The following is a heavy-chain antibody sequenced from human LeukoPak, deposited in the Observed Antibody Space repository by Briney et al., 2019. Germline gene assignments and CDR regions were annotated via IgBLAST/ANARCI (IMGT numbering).Heavy chain of an antibody. V-gene: IGHV3-30*02. CDR3: ARDRYGGGDPAFAFDI. J-gene: IGHJ3*02. CDR2: IRYDGSNK. CDR1: GFTFSSYG. D-gene: IGHD2-21*02. Sequence: GGSLRLSCAASGFTFSSYGMHWVRQAPGKGLEWVAFIRYDGSNKYYADSVKGRFTISRDNSKNTLYLQMNSLRAEDAAVYYCARDRYGGGDPAFAFDIWGQGTMVTVSS.